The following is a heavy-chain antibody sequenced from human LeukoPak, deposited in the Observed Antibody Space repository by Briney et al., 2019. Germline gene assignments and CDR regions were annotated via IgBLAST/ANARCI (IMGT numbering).Heavy chain of an antibody. D-gene: IGHD6-19*01. Sequence: GGSLRLSCAASGFTFSSYSMNRVRQAPGKGLEWVSSISSSSAFMYYADSLKGRFAISRDNAKNSLYLQINSLRAEDTAIYYCTRALAGAFDYWGQGTLVTVSS. CDR2: ISSSSAFM. CDR1: GFTFSSYS. J-gene: IGHJ4*02. V-gene: IGHV3-21*01. CDR3: TRALAGAFDY.